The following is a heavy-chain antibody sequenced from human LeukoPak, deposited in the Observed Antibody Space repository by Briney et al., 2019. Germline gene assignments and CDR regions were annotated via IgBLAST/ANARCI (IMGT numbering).Heavy chain of an antibody. CDR1: GGSISSGGYY. Sequence: SQTLSLTCTVSGGSISSGGYYWSWIRQHPGKGLEWIGYIYYSGSTYYNPSLKSRVTISVDTSKNQFSLKLSSVTAADTAMYYCARGRGYSGYDYGVDYWGQGTLVTVSS. J-gene: IGHJ4*02. CDR2: IYYSGST. CDR3: ARGRGYSGYDYGVDY. D-gene: IGHD5-12*01. V-gene: IGHV4-31*03.